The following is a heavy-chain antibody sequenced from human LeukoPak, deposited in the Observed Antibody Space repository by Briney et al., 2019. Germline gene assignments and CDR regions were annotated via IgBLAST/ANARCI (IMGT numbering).Heavy chain of an antibody. Sequence: GGSLRLSCAASGFTFSSYSMTWVRQAPGKGLEWVSSISSSSSYTYYADSVKGRFTISRDNAKNSLYLQMNSLRAEDTAVYYCARDLVAATPLGAFDIWGQGTMVTVSS. J-gene: IGHJ3*02. CDR2: ISSSSSYT. CDR3: ARDLVAATPLGAFDI. D-gene: IGHD2-15*01. V-gene: IGHV3-21*01. CDR1: GFTFSSYS.